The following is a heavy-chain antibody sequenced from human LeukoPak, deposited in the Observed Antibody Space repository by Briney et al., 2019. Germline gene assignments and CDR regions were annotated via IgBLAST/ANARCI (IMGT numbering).Heavy chain of an antibody. J-gene: IGHJ6*03. CDR3: ARTYSSGWDYYYYYMDV. V-gene: IGHV1-69*13. CDR2: IIPIFGTA. D-gene: IGHD6-19*01. CDR1: GYTFTSYD. Sequence: ASVKVSCKASGYTFTSYDINWVRQATGQGLEWMGGIIPIFGTANYAQKFQGRVTITADESTSTAYMELSSLRSEDTAVYYCARTYSSGWDYYYYYMDVWGKGTTVTVSS.